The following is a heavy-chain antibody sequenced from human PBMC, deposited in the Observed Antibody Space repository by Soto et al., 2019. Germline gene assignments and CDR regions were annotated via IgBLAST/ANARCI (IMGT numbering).Heavy chain of an antibody. V-gene: IGHV3-23*01. D-gene: IGHD1-1*01. CDR3: VKGYWKGDV. CDR1: GFTFSTYA. J-gene: IGHJ6*02. Sequence: EVQLLESGGGLVQPGGSLRLSCAASGFTFSTYAMNWVRQAPGHGLEWVSAISGCGGSIQYADSVKGRFTISRDNSKNTMYLQMNSLRDEDTAVYHCVKGYWKGDVWGQGTTVTVSS. CDR2: ISGCGGSI.